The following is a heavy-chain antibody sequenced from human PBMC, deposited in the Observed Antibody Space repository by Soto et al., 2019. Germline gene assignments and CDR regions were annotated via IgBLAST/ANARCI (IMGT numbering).Heavy chain of an antibody. J-gene: IGHJ6*02. D-gene: IGHD1-26*01. CDR3: AVGISGSYYENGLDV. CDR1: CGTFSSYA. CDR2: IIPTLTTP. Sequence: SAKVSYRASCGTFSSYAISWVRQAPVQGLEWMGGIIPTLTTPHFAQKFQDRLTLSADISSRTAYMELRSLRSDDTAVYFCAVGISGSYYENGLDVWGPGTKVTVYS. V-gene: IGHV1-69*06.